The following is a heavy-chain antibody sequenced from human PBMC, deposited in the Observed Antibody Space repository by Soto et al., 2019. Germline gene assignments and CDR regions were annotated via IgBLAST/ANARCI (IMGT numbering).Heavy chain of an antibody. CDR1: GYTFTSYG. Sequence: ASVKGSWKASGYTFTSYGISWVRQAPGQGLEWMGWISAYNGNTNYAQKLQGRVTMTTDTSTSTAYMELRSLRSDDTAVYYCARDGLLERRFYYWGKGTPVTVPS. D-gene: IGHD1-1*01. J-gene: IGHJ4*02. CDR3: ARDGLLERRFYY. CDR2: ISAYNGNT. V-gene: IGHV1-18*04.